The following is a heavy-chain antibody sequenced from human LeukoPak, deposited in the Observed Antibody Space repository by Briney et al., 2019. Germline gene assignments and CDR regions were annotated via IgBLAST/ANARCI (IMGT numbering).Heavy chain of an antibody. CDR1: GFTFSSYD. CDR3: ARGLTGYYRAGSYYYYGMDV. Sequence: GGSLRLSCAASGFTFSSYDMHWVRQATGKRLEWVSAIGTAGDTYYPGSVKGRFTISRENAKNSLYLQMNSLRAGDTAVYYCARGLTGYYRAGSYYYYGMDVWGQGTTVTVSS. J-gene: IGHJ6*02. V-gene: IGHV3-13*01. CDR2: IGTAGDT. D-gene: IGHD3-9*01.